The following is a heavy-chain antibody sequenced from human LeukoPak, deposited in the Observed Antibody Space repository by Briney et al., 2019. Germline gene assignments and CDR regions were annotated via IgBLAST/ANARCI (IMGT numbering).Heavy chain of an antibody. D-gene: IGHD3-3*01. V-gene: IGHV4-61*02. CDR3: ARAYYGFWSGYFDY. CDR1: GGSISSGSYY. J-gene: IGHJ4*02. Sequence: PSQTLSLTCTVSGGSISSGSYYWSWLRQPAGKGLEWIGRIYTSGSTNYNPSLKSRVTISVDTSKNQFSLKLSSVTAAETAVYYCARAYYGFWSGYFDYWGPGTLVTVSS. CDR2: IYTSGST.